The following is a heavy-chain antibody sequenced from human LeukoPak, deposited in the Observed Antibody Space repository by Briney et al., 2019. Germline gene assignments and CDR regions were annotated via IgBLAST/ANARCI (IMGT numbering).Heavy chain of an antibody. Sequence: SETLSLTCTVSGGSISSNNYYWGWIRQPPGKGLEWIGTISYTGSTYHSPSLKSRLTISVDTAKSQFSLKLNSVTAADTAVYYCASHNRYYYDNSGYCDHWGQGTLVTVSS. V-gene: IGHV4-39*01. CDR3: ASHNRYYYDNSGYCDH. CDR2: ISYTGST. J-gene: IGHJ4*02. CDR1: GGSISSNNYY. D-gene: IGHD3-22*01.